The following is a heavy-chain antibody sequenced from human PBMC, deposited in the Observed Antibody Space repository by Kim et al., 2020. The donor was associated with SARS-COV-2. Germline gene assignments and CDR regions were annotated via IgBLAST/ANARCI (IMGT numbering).Heavy chain of an antibody. Sequence: SLTSRVTISVDTSKNQFSLKLSSVTAADTAVYYCARGGSSWYSLGYYFDYWGQGTLVTVSS. V-gene: IGHV4-34*01. J-gene: IGHJ4*02. D-gene: IGHD6-13*01. CDR3: ARGGSSWYSLGYYFDY.